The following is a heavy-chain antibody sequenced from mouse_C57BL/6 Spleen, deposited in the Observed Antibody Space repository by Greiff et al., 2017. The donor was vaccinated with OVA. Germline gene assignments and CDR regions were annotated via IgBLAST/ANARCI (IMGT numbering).Heavy chain of an antibody. CDR3: ARGAGSWFAD. V-gene: IGHV1-55*01. CDR1: GYTFTSYW. CDR2: IYPGSGST. D-gene: IGHD3-3*01. Sequence: QVQLKQPGAELVKPGASVKMSCKASGYTFTSYWITWVKQRPGQGLEWIGDIYPGSGSTNYNEKFKSKATLTVDTSSSTAYRQLSSLTSEDSSVYYCARGAGSWFADWGKGTLVTVSA. J-gene: IGHJ3*01.